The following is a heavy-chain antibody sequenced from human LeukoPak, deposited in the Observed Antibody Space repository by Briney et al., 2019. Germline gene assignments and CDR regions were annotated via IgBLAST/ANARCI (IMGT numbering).Heavy chain of an antibody. CDR2: IWYDGSNK. D-gene: IGHD3-10*01. Sequence: PGGSLRLSCAASAFTFSSYGMHWVRQAPGKGLEWVAVIWYDGSNKYYADSVKGRFTISRDNSKNTLYLQMNSLRAEDTAVYYCAKQPFRTYYYGSGSYSPPDYWGQGTLVTVSS. CDR1: AFTFSSYG. V-gene: IGHV3-33*06. CDR3: AKQPFRTYYYGSGSYSPPDY. J-gene: IGHJ4*02.